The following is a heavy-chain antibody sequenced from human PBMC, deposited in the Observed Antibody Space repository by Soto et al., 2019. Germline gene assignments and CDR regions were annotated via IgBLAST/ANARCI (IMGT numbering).Heavy chain of an antibody. CDR2: IIPIFGTA. Sequence: ASVKVSCKASGGTFSSYAISWVRQAPGQGLEWMGGIIPIFGTANYAQKFQGRVTITADESTSTAYMELSSLRSEDTAVYYCARGRVVRVAARLNRTYYYYGMDVWGQGTTVTVSS. CDR3: ARGRVVRVAARLNRTYYYYGMDV. J-gene: IGHJ6*02. V-gene: IGHV1-69*13. CDR1: GGTFSSYA. D-gene: IGHD6-6*01.